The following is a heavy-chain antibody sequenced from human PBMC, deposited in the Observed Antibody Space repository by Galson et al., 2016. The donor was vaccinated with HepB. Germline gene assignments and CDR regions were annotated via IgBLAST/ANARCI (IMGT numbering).Heavy chain of an antibody. CDR3: ARDVSAGWSWFDP. D-gene: IGHD3-3*01. CDR1: GGSISTGTYY. CDR2: IYYSGST. J-gene: IGHJ5*02. Sequence: TLSLTCTVSGGSISTGTYYWTWIRQHPGKGLEWIGYIYYSGSTYYNPSLKSRLTMSVDTSKNQFSLKLSSVTAADTAIYHCARDVSAGWSWFDPWGRGTLVTVSS. V-gene: IGHV4-31*03.